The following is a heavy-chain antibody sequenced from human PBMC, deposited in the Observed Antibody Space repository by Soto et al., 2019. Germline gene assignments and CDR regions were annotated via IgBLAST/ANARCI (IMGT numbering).Heavy chain of an antibody. CDR1: GYSISSGYY. Sequence: PSETLSLTCAVSGYSISSGYYWGWIRQPPGKGLEWIGSIYHSGTTNYNPSLKSRVTISLDTSKNQFSLKLRSVTAADTAVYYCVRGGGGYGNGTIDYWGQGTLVTVSS. J-gene: IGHJ4*02. V-gene: IGHV4-38-2*01. D-gene: IGHD5-18*01. CDR2: IYHSGTT. CDR3: VRGGGGYGNGTIDY.